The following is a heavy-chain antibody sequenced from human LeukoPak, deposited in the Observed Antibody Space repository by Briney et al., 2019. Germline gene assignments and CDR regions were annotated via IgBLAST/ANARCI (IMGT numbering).Heavy chain of an antibody. V-gene: IGHV3-66*01. J-gene: IGHJ4*02. CDR3: AVGHYSYTL. Sequence: GGSLRLSCAASGFIVSSKYMSWVRQAPGKGLEWVSVIHDGGRTYYADAVKGRFTISRDDSKNILFLQMNSLRAEDTAVYYCAVGHYSYTLGGQGTLVTVSS. D-gene: IGHD5-18*01. CDR2: IHDGGRT. CDR1: GFIVSSKY.